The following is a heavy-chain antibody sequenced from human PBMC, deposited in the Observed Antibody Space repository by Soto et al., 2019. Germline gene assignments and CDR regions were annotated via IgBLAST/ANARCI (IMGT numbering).Heavy chain of an antibody. Sequence: GGSLRLSCAASGFTFSSYSMNWVRQAPGKGLEWVSSISSSSSYIYYADSVKGRFTISRDNAKNSLYLQMNSLRTEDTAVYYCARGASLYFNSYYYYGMDVWGQGTTVTVSS. CDR3: ARGASLYFNSYYYYGMDV. CDR1: GFTFSSYS. V-gene: IGHV3-21*01. D-gene: IGHD1-1*01. J-gene: IGHJ6*02. CDR2: ISSSSSYI.